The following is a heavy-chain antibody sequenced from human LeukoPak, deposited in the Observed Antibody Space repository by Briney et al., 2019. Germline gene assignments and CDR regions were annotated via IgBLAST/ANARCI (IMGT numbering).Heavy chain of an antibody. CDR2: ISAYNGKT. CDR3: ARGLLTFGGVIRGPQALEYCQH. V-gene: IGHV1-18*01. Sequence: GASVKVSCKASGYTFTSYGISWVRQAPGQGLEWMGWISAYNGKTNYAQKLQGRVTMTTDTSTSTAYMELRSLRSDDTAVYYCARGLLTFGGVIRGPQALEYCQHWIQGTLVTVSS. J-gene: IGHJ1*01. CDR1: GYTFTSYG. D-gene: IGHD3-16*02.